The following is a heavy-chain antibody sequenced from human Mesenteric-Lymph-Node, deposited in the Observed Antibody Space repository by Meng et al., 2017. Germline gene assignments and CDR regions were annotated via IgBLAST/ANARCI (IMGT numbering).Heavy chain of an antibody. J-gene: IGHJ5*02. D-gene: IGHD6-13*01. CDR3: AKGESSSWYGVWFDP. CDR1: GFIFSNYA. V-gene: IGHV3-23*01. Sequence: GESLKISCAASGFIFSNYAINWVRQAPGKGLEWVSAITGSGATTYYADSVKGRFTISRDNSKNTVFLQMNSMRAEDTAVYYCAKGESSSWYGVWFDPWGQGTLVTVSS. CDR2: ITGSGATT.